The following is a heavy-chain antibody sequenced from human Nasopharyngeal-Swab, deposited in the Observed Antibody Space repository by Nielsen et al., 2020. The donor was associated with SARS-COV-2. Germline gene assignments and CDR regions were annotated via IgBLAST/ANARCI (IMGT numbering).Heavy chain of an antibody. J-gene: IGHJ4*02. CDR2: IKYDGRTT. D-gene: IGHD6-19*01. Sequence: GESLKISCAASGFTLSSYWMHWVRQLPGKELVWVSRIKYDGRTTDYADSVKGRFTISRDNAKNTPYLQMNSLRDEDTAVYYCVRGSSGWYGMDYWGQGNLVTVSP. CDR3: VRGSSGWYGMDY. V-gene: IGHV3-74*01. CDR1: GFTLSSYW.